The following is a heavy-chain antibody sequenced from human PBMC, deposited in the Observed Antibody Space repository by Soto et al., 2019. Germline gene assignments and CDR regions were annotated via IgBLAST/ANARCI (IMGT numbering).Heavy chain of an antibody. J-gene: IGHJ6*02. Sequence: GGSLRLSCAASGFTFSSYSMGWVRQAPGKGLEWVSYISSSSSTIYYADSVKGRFTISRDNAKNSLYLQMNSLRAEDTAVYYCARDGYCSGGSCYSVVYYYYYGMDVWGQGTTVTVS. CDR3: ARDGYCSGGSCYSVVYYYYYGMDV. V-gene: IGHV3-48*01. D-gene: IGHD2-15*01. CDR2: ISSSSSTI. CDR1: GFTFSSYS.